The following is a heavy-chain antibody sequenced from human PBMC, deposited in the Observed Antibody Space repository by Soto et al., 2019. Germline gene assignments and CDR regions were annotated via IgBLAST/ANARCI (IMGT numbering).Heavy chain of an antibody. CDR1: GFTVSSYW. CDR3: VRDYDSSGYNSDY. J-gene: IGHJ4*02. D-gene: IGHD3-22*01. CDR2: INSEGTGT. V-gene: IGHV3-74*01. Sequence: HPGGAQRLSFAASGFTVSSYWMHSIRQVPGKGLVWVSRINSEGTGTIYADSVKGRFTISRDNAKNTLYLQMNSLRDEDTAVYYCVRDYDSSGYNSDYWGQGTPVTV.